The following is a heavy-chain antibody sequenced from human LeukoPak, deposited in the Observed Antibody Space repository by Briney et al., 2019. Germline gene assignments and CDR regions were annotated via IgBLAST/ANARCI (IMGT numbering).Heavy chain of an antibody. CDR1: GYTFRDFG. CDR2: ISPYSGNT. CDR3: AREGDGELSAWFDP. V-gene: IGHV1-18*01. D-gene: IGHD3-10*01. Sequence: GSSVKVSCKASGYTFRDFGISWLRQAPGQGLEWMGWISPYSGNTKYAQKVQGRVTMTTDTSRTTAYLDLGNLRSDDTGMYFCAREGDGELSAWFDPWGQGTLVSVSS. J-gene: IGHJ5*02.